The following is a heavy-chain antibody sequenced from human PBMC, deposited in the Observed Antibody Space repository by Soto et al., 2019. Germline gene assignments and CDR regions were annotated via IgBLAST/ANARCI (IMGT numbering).Heavy chain of an antibody. CDR3: ARDLKGIVATINAFDF. J-gene: IGHJ3*01. CDR1: GYTLTGYY. Sequence: ASVKVSCKASGYTLTGYYMHWVRQAPGQGLEWMGWINPSSGGTNYAQKFQGWVTMTRDTSITTAYMELSRLRSDDTAVYYCARDLKGIVATINAFDFWGQGTMVTVSS. D-gene: IGHD5-12*01. CDR2: INPSSGGT. V-gene: IGHV1-2*04.